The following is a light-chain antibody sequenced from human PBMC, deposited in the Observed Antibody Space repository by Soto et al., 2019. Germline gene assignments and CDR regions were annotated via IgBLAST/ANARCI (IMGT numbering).Light chain of an antibody. CDR1: QSVSSSY. J-gene: IGKJ2*01. CDR2: GAS. V-gene: IGKV3-20*01. CDR3: QEYGSSPQT. Sequence: EIVLTQSPGTLSLSPGERATLSCRASQSVSSSYLAWYQQKPGQAPRLLIYGASNRATVIPDRFSGSGSGTDFTLTIRRLEPEDFAVYYCQEYGSSPQTFGQGTKVEIK.